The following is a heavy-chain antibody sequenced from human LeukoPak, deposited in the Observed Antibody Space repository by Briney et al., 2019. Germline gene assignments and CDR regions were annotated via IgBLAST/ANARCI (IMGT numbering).Heavy chain of an antibody. J-gene: IGHJ3*02. D-gene: IGHD3-3*01. Sequence: SETLSLTCTVSGGSISSYYWSWIRQPPGKGLEWIGSIYHSGSTYYNPSLKSRVTISVDTSKNQFSLKLSSVTAADTAVYYCARTYYDFWSGYPGDAFDIWGQGTMVTVSS. CDR2: IYHSGST. V-gene: IGHV4-59*08. CDR3: ARTYYDFWSGYPGDAFDI. CDR1: GGSISSYY.